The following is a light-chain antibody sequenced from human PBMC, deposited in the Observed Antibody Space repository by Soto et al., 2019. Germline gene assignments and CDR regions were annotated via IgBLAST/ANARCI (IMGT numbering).Light chain of an antibody. CDR2: DAS. J-gene: IGKJ1*01. V-gene: IGKV3-11*01. CDR3: QQRSNWPRT. CDR1: QSVSSY. Sequence: EIVLTQYPATLSLSPGERATLSCRASQSVSSYLAWYQQKPGQAPRRLIYDASNRAAGIPARFSGSGSGTDFTLTISSLEPEDFADYYCQQRSNWPRTFGQGTKVEIK.